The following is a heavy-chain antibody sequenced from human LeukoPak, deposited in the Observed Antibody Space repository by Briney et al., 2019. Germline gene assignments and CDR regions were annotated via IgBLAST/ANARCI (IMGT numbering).Heavy chain of an antibody. CDR2: ISAYNGNT. V-gene: IGHV1-18*01. Sequence: GASVKVSCKASGYTFTSYGISWVRQAPGQGLEWMGWISAYNGNTNYAQKLQGRVTMTTDTSTSTAYMELRSLRSDDTAVYYCAREYYYDSSGYLFHWGQGTLVTVSS. J-gene: IGHJ4*02. CDR3: AREYYYDSSGYLFH. CDR1: GYTFTSYG. D-gene: IGHD3-22*01.